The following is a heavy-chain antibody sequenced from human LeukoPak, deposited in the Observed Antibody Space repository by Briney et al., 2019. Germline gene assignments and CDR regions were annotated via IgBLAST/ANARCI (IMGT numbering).Heavy chain of an antibody. V-gene: IGHV3-49*03. CDR2: IRSKAYGGTT. CDR1: GFTFGDYA. CDR3: TRGRMVRGVIITYYYYGMDV. D-gene: IGHD3-10*01. Sequence: GGSLRLSCTASGFTFGDYAMSWFRQAPGKGLEWAGFIRSKAYGGTTEYAASVKGRFTISRDDSKSIAYLQMNSLKTEDTAVYYCTRGRMVRGVIITYYYYGMDVWGQGTTVTVSS. J-gene: IGHJ6*02.